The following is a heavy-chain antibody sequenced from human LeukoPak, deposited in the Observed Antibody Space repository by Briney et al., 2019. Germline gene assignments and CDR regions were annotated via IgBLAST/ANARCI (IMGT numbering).Heavy chain of an antibody. D-gene: IGHD6-13*01. CDR3: ARDQGTAADLFDY. CDR1: GFTFSNYG. CDR2: IPNDGSNK. Sequence: PGRSLRLSCATSGFTFSNYGRHWVRQAPGKGLERGAVIPNDGSNKYYENSVKGGFTISRANSKNTLYLQMNSLRPEAAAVYYCARDQGTAADLFDYWGQGTLVTVSS. J-gene: IGHJ4*02. V-gene: IGHV3-30*03.